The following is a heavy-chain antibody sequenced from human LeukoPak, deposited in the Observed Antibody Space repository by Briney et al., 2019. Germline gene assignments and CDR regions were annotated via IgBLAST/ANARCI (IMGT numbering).Heavy chain of an antibody. CDR2: ISYDGSNK. Sequence: GGSLRFSCAPSVYTLSIYATHGVRDAPRGGGGCGAAISYDGSNKYYADSVKGRFTISRDNSKNTLYLQMNSLRAEDTAVYYCARDGLGYSSGWYYFDYWGQGTLVTVSS. V-gene: IGHV3-30*04. CDR3: ARDGLGYSSGWYYFDY. D-gene: IGHD6-19*01. CDR1: VYTLSIYA. J-gene: IGHJ4*02.